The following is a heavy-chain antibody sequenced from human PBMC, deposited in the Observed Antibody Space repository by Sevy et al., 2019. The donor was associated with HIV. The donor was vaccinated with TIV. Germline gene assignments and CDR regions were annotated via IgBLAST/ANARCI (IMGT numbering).Heavy chain of an antibody. V-gene: IGHV3-11*06. D-gene: IGHD3-22*01. CDR1: GFTFSDYY. CDR2: ISSSSSYT. CDR3: ARSTPNYDSSGYFADY. Sequence: GGSLRLSCAASGFTFSDYYMSRIRQAPGKGLEWVSYISSSSSYTNYADSVKGRFTISRDNAKNSLYLQLNSLRAEDTAVYYCARSTPNYDSSGYFADYWGQGTLVTVSS. J-gene: IGHJ4*02.